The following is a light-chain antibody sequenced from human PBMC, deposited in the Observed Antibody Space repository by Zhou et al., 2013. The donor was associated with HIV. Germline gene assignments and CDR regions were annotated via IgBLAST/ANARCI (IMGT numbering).Light chain of an antibody. V-gene: IGKV3-11*01. Sequence: EIVLTQSPATLSLSPGERATLSCRASQSVSSYLAWYQQKPGQAPRLLMYDAFNRATGIPARFSGSGSGTDFTLTISTLEPEDFAVYYCQQRRNWPITFGQGTRLEIK. J-gene: IGKJ5*01. CDR1: QSVSSY. CDR3: QQRRNWPIT. CDR2: DAF.